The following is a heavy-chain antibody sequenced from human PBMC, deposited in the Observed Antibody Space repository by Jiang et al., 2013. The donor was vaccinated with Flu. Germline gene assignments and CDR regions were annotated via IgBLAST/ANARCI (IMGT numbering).Heavy chain of an antibody. CDR3: LLFSSGSDS. CDR1: SGSFSDYF. Sequence: LLKPSETLSLTCTVSSGSFSDYFWNWIRQPPGKGLEWIGEIRHTGSTNYNPSLKSRVTISLDTSKKQFSLRLDSVTAADTAMYYCLLFSSGSDSWGQGTLVTVSS. CDR2: IRHTGST. D-gene: IGHD2/OR15-2a*01. V-gene: IGHV4-34*01. J-gene: IGHJ4*02.